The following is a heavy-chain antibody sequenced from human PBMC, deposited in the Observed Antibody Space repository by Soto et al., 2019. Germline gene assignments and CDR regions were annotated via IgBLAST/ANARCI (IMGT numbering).Heavy chain of an antibody. CDR2: VHPGDSDS. CDR1: GYSFTSHW. D-gene: IGHD2-15*01. J-gene: IGHJ6*02. Sequence: PGGSLKISCRGSGYSFTSHWIGWVRQMPGQGLEWMGIVHPGDSDSRYSPPFQGQVTISADKSINTAYLQWSSLKASDTAIYYCARRSCSGDSCLQYYYYGLDVWGQGTTVTVSS. V-gene: IGHV5-51*01. CDR3: ARRSCSGDSCLQYYYYGLDV.